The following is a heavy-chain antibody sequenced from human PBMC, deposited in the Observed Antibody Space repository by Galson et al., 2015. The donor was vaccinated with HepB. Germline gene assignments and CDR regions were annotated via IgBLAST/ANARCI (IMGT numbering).Heavy chain of an antibody. CDR2: ISYDGGIQ. J-gene: IGHJ4*02. V-gene: IGHV3-30*04. D-gene: IGHD3-3*01. Sequence: SLRLSCAASGFTFSNYALHWVRQAPGKGLEWVAVISYDGGIQYYADSVKGRFTIARDNSKSTVYLQMNSLRVEETALYHCARGGGDFWSGYPPDYWGQGTLVTASS. CDR3: ARGGGDFWSGYPPDY. CDR1: GFTFSNYA.